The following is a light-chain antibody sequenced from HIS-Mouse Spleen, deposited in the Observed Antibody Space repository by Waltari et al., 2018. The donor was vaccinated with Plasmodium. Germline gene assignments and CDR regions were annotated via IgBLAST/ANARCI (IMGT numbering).Light chain of an antibody. CDR1: QSVSSSY. CDR3: QQYGSSPYT. V-gene: IGKV3-20*01. J-gene: IGKJ2*01. CDR2: GAS. Sequence: ELVLTQSPGTLSLSPGERATLSCRASQSVSSSYLAWYQQKPGQAPRLPIYGASSRATGIPDRFSGSGSGTDFTLTISRLEPEDCAVYYCQQYGSSPYTFGQGTKLEIK.